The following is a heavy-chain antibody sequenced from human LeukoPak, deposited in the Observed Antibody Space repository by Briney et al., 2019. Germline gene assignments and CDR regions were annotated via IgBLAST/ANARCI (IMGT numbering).Heavy chain of an antibody. V-gene: IGHV4-34*01. CDR1: GGSFSGYY. J-gene: IGHJ4*02. Sequence: SETLSLTCAVYGGSFSGYYWSWIRQPPGKGLEWIGEINHSGSTNYNPSLKSRVTISVDTSKNQFSLKLSYVTAADTAVYYCARGTGQAEYFDYWGQGTLVTVSS. D-gene: IGHD1-1*01. CDR2: INHSGST. CDR3: ARGTGQAEYFDY.